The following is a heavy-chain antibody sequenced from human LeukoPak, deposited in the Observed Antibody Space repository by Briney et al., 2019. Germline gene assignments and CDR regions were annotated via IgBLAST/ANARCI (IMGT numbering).Heavy chain of an antibody. CDR3: AREDRTSNYYYYGMDV. CDR2: ISYDGSKK. V-gene: IGHV3-30-3*01. CDR1: GFIFSNYV. Sequence: PGGSLRLSCAASGFIFSNYVFHWVRQAPGKGLEWVTLISYDGSKKHYAASVEGRFTISRDNSKNTVSLQMNSLRAEDTAVYYCAREDRTSNYYYYGMDVWGQGTTVTVSS. D-gene: IGHD3-3*02. J-gene: IGHJ6*02.